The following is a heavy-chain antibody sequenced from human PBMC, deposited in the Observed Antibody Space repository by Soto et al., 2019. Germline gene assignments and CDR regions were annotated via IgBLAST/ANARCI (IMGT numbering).Heavy chain of an antibody. CDR2: INPFDGSR. CDR3: SRVDPGETSPFDH. V-gene: IGHV1-46*03. CDR1: GYIFTSYC. J-gene: IGHJ4*02. D-gene: IGHD3-10*01. Sequence: QVQLVQSGAEVKKPGASVKVSCKASGYIFTSYCIHWVRQAPGQGLEWMGWINPFDGSRMFAQSFQGRVTMTRDTSTSTVYMEVSSLRSEDTAVYYCSRVDPGETSPFDHWGQGTLVTVSS.